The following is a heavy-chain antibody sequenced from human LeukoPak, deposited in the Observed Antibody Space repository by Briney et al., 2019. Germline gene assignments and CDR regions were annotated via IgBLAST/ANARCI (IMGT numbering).Heavy chain of an antibody. V-gene: IGHV3-30-3*01. CDR2: ISYDGSNK. CDR3: ATGYDSSGYYYDY. CDR1: GFTFSSYA. J-gene: IGHJ4*02. D-gene: IGHD3-22*01. Sequence: GGSLRLSCAASGFTFSSYAMHWVRQAPGKGLEWVAVISYDGSNKYYADSVKGRFTASRDNSKNTLYLQMNSLRAEDTAVYYCATGYDSSGYYYDYWGQGTLVTGSS.